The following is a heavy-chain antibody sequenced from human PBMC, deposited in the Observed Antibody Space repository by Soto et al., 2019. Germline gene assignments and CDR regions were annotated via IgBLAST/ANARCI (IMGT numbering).Heavy chain of an antibody. V-gene: IGHV1-18*01. Sequence: ASVKVSCKASGYTFTIYGISWVRRAPGQGLEWMGWISAYNGNTNYAQKLQGRVTMTTDTSTSTAYMELRSLRSDDTAVYYCAIEQGLVTRSPFDYCGQGTVVTVSS. CDR2: ISAYNGNT. CDR3: AIEQGLVTRSPFDY. J-gene: IGHJ4*02. D-gene: IGHD6-19*01. CDR1: GYTFTIYG.